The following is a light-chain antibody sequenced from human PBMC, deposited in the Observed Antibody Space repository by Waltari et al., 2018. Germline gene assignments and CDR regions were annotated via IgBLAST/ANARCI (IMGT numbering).Light chain of an antibody. V-gene: IGKV3D-15*01. Sequence: ETVMMQSPATLSLSPGERATLSCRASQSVGGPLAWYQQKPGQAPRPLIYYASSRATGIPDRFSGSGSGTEFTLTISSLDPEDVGVYYCQKYNDWPWTFGQGTKVEIK. CDR1: QSVGGP. J-gene: IGKJ1*01. CDR3: QKYNDWPWT. CDR2: YAS.